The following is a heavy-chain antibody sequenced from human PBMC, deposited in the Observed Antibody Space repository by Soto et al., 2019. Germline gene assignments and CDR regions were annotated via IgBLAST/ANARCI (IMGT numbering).Heavy chain of an antibody. J-gene: IGHJ6*02. CDR3: ARGIAARPPPFGYSYYGMDV. Sequence: QVQLVQSGAEVKKPGSSVKVSCKASGGTFSSYAISWVRQAPGQGLEWMGGIIPIFGTANYAQKFQGRVTITADESTSTAYLELSSLRSEDTAVYYCARGIAARPPPFGYSYYGMDVWGQGTTVTVSS. CDR1: GGTFSSYA. CDR2: IIPIFGTA. V-gene: IGHV1-69*01. D-gene: IGHD6-6*01.